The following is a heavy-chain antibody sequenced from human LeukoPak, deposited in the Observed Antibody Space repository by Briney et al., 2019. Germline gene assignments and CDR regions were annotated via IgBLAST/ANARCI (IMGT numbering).Heavy chain of an antibody. CDR3: ARVEMTTISFDY. D-gene: IGHD5-24*01. CDR1: GFTFSNYG. Sequence: PGGSLRLSCAASGFTFSNYGMSWVRQAPGKGLEWVSAISGSGGSSYYADSVKGRFTISRDNSKNTLYLQMNSLRAEDTAVYYCARVEMTTISFDYWGQGTLVTVSS. J-gene: IGHJ4*02. V-gene: IGHV3-23*01. CDR2: ISGSGGSS.